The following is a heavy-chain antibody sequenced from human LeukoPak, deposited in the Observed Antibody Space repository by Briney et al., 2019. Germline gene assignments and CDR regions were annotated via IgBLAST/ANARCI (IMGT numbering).Heavy chain of an antibody. CDR1: GGSISSYY. CDR2: IYYSGST. CDR3: ARQGYSGCDKYYDY. D-gene: IGHD5-12*01. V-gene: IGHV4-59*01. Sequence: SETLSLTCTVSGGSISSYYWSWLRQPPGKGLEWFGYIYYSGSTNYNPSLKSRVTISVDTSKNQFSLKLSSVTAADTAVYYCARQGYSGCDKYYDYWGQGTLVTVSS. J-gene: IGHJ4*02.